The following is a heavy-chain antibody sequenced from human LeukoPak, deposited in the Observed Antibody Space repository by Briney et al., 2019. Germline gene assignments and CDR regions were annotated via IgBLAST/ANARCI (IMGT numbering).Heavy chain of an antibody. J-gene: IGHJ4*02. CDR1: GFTFNTYS. CDR2: INHSGST. D-gene: IGHD3-16*02. V-gene: IGHV4-34*01. Sequence: SGGPLRLSCAASGFTFNTYSMNWVRQAPGKGLEWIGEINHSGSTNYNPSLKSRVTISVDTSKNQFSLKLSSVTAADTAVYYCARGRYDYVWGSYHPYSAFDYWGQGTLVTVSS. CDR3: ARGRYDYVWGSYHPYSAFDY.